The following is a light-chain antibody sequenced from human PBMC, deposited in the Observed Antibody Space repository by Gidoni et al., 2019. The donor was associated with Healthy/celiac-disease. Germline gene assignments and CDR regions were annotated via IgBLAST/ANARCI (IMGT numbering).Light chain of an antibody. CDR2: KAS. Sequence: DIQMTQSPSTLSASVGDRVTITCPASQSISSWLAWYQQKPGKAPKLLIYKASSLQSGVPSRCSGSGSGTEFTLTISSLQPDDFATYYCQQYNSYPTFGQGTKLEIK. CDR1: QSISSW. J-gene: IGKJ2*01. V-gene: IGKV1-5*03. CDR3: QQYNSYPT.